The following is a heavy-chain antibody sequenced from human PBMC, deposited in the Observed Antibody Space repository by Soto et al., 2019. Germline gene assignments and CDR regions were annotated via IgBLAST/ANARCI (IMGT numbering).Heavy chain of an antibody. Sequence: GGSLRLSCAASGFTFSSYAMHWVRQAPGKGLEWVAVISYDGSNKYYADSVKGRFTISRDNSKNTLYLQMNSLRAEDTAVYYCARGRALPQKMNRYCSCGSCYSPAWGQPSHSNLDYWGQGTLVTVS. D-gene: IGHD2-15*01. CDR3: ARGRALPQKMNRYCSCGSCYSPAWGQPSHSNLDY. CDR2: ISYDGSNK. CDR1: GFTFSSYA. J-gene: IGHJ4*02. V-gene: IGHV3-30-3*01.